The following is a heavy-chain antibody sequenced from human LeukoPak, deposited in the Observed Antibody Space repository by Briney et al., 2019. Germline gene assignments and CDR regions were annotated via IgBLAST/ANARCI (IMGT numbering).Heavy chain of an antibody. D-gene: IGHD2-2*01. Sequence: SETLSLTCTVSGDSISSSSYYWGWIRQPPGKGLEWIGSINYSVSTYYNPSLKSRITISVDTSRNQFSLKLTSVTAADTAVYYCARDSRDCSSTSCYLHFDYWGQGTLVTVSS. CDR3: ARDSRDCSSTSCYLHFDY. V-gene: IGHV4-39*02. J-gene: IGHJ4*02. CDR2: INYSVST. CDR1: GDSISSSSYY.